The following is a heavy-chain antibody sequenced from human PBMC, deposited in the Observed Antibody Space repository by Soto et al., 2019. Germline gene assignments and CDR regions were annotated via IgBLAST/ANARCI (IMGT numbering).Heavy chain of an antibody. V-gene: IGHV3-49*04. J-gene: IGHJ6*02. D-gene: IGHD2-15*01. CDR2: IRSKAYGGTT. Sequence: GGSLRLSCTASGFTFGDYAMSWVRQAPGKGLEWVGFIRSKAYGGTTEYAASVKGRFTISRDDSKSIAYLQMNSLKTEDTAVYYCTRVVGGPPSLDVWGQGTTVTVSS. CDR1: GFTFGDYA. CDR3: TRVVGGPPSLDV.